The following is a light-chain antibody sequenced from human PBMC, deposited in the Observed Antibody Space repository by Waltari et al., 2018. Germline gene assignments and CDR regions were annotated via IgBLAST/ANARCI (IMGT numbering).Light chain of an antibody. Sequence: QSALTQPRSVSGSPGQSVTISCTGTSSDVGGYNYVSWYQQHQGKAPKLMIYDVSKRPSGIPDRFSGSKSGNTASLTISGLQAEDVADYYCCSYAGSYTWVFGGGTKLTVL. J-gene: IGLJ3*02. CDR3: CSYAGSYTWV. V-gene: IGLV2-11*01. CDR1: SSDVGGYNY. CDR2: DVS.